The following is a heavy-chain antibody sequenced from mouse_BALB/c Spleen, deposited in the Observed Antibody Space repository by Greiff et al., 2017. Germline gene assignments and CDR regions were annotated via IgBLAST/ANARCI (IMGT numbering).Heavy chain of an antibody. CDR2: INPGSSTI. CDR3: ARGGNHYAMDY. Sequence: EVQLVESGGGLVQPGGSLNLSCAASGFDFSRYWMSWARQAPGKGQEWIGEINPGSSTINYTPSLKDKFIISRDNAKNTLYLQMSKVRSEDTALYYCARGGNHYAMDYWGQGTSVTVSS. CDR1: GFDFSRYW. D-gene: IGHD2-1*01. V-gene: IGHV4-2*02. J-gene: IGHJ4*01.